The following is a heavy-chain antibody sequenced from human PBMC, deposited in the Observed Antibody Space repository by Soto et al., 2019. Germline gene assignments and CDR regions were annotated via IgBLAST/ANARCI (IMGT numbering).Heavy chain of an antibody. D-gene: IGHD2-2*02. CDR3: ARGSCSSTSCYKEYYFDL. J-gene: IGHJ4*02. Sequence: SVKVSCKASGGTFSGYAISWVRQAPGQGLEWMGEIIPMFGTSNHAQKFQGRVTITADECTSTAYLELSSLRSEDTAVYYCARGSCSSTSCYKEYYFDLWGQGTLVTVSS. CDR1: GGTFSGYA. V-gene: IGHV1-69*13. CDR2: IIPMFGTS.